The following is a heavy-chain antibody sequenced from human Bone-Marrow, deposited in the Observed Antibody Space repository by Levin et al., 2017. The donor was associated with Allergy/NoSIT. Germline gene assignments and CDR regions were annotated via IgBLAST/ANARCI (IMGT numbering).Heavy chain of an antibody. Sequence: PSETLSLTCAVSGASIRTGGYSWNWIRQPPGKRLEWIGYMTNGVTTYYHPALENRVTISLDRSKNHLSLQLTSVTAADTAVYFCARALLVPGAMGGGYFDYWSRGTPVTVSS. V-gene: IGHV4-30-2*01. J-gene: IGHJ4*03. CDR1: GASIRTGGYS. CDR2: MTNGVTT. CDR3: ARALLVPGAMGGGYFDY. D-gene: IGHD2-2*01.